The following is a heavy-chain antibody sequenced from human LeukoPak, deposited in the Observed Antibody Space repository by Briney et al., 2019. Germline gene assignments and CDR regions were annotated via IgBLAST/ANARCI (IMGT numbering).Heavy chain of an antibody. Sequence: SETLSLTCTVSGGSISSYYWSWIRQPPWKGLEWIGCIYYSGNTNYNPSLKSRVTISIDTSKNQFSLKLSSVTAADTAVYYCARGVVRPFDYWGQGTLVTVSS. J-gene: IGHJ4*02. CDR3: ARGVVRPFDY. D-gene: IGHD3-22*01. CDR2: IYYSGNT. V-gene: IGHV4-59*01. CDR1: GGSISSYY.